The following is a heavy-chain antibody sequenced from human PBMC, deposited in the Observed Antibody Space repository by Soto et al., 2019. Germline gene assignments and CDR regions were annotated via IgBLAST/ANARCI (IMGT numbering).Heavy chain of an antibody. Sequence: QVQLVQSGAEVKKPGASVKVSCTFTSYDINWVRQATGQGLEWMGWMNPNSGNTRYAQKFQSRVTMTRNTSNFTAYMELSSLRSEDTAVYYCARGPGSSDWRFSYYYMDVWGQGTTVTVSS. CDR2: MNPNSGNT. CDR3: ARGPGSSDWRFSYYYMDV. J-gene: IGHJ6*02. D-gene: IGHD6-19*01. V-gene: IGHV1-8*01. CDR1: FTSYD.